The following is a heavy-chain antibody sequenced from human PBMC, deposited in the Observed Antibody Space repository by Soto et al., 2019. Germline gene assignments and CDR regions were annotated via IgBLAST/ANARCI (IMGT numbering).Heavy chain of an antibody. D-gene: IGHD5-12*01. CDR3: ARAHVGRLVATMFYSGDGWFDP. CDR1: GYTFTGYY. J-gene: IGHJ5*02. Sequence: QVQLVQSGAEVKKPGASVKVSCKASGYTFTGYYMHWVRQAPGQGLEWMGWINPNSGGTNYAQKFQGWVTMTRDTSISTAYMELSRLRSDDTAVYYCARAHVGRLVATMFYSGDGWFDPWGQGTLVTVSS. CDR2: INPNSGGT. V-gene: IGHV1-2*04.